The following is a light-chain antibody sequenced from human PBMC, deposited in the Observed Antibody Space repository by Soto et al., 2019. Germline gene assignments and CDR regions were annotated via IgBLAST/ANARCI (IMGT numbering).Light chain of an antibody. J-gene: IGLJ1*01. V-gene: IGLV2-14*01. CDR2: EVS. CDR1: SSDVGGYKY. Sequence: QSALTQPASVSGSPGQSITISCTGTSSDVGGYKYVSWYQQHPGKAPKLMIYEVSNRPSGVSNRFSGSKSGNTASLTISGLQAEDEADYYCSSYTSSSTLDVFGTGPKVTVL. CDR3: SSYTSSSTLDV.